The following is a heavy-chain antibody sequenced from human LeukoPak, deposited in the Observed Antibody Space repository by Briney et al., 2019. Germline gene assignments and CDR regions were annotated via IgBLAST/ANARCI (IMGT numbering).Heavy chain of an antibody. D-gene: IGHD3-22*01. CDR2: INSDGSST. J-gene: IGHJ3*02. CDR3: AREPEYYYDSSGYYTGRFDAFDI. CDR1: GFTFSSYW. V-gene: IGHV3-74*01. Sequence: AGGSLRLSCAASGFTFSSYWMHWVRRAPGKGLVWVSRINSDGSSTSYADSVKGRFTISRDNAKNTLYLQMNSLRAEDTAVYYCAREPEYYYDSSGYYTGRFDAFDIWGQGTMVTVSS.